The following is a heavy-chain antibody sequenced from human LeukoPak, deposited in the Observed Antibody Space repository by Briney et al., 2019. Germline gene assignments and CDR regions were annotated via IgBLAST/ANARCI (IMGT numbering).Heavy chain of an antibody. CDR3: ARMASFWGWFDP. D-gene: IGHD3-16*01. CDR2: IYYSGST. V-gene: IGHV4-59*01. J-gene: IGHJ5*02. CDR1: GGSISSYY. Sequence: SETLSLTCTVSGGSISSYYWSWIRQPPGEGLEWIGYIYYSGSTNYNPSLKSRVTISVDTSKNQFSLKLSSVTAADTAVYYCARMASFWGWFDPWGQGTLVTVSS.